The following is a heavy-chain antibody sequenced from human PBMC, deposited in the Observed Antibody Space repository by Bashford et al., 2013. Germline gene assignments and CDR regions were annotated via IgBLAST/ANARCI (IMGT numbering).Heavy chain of an antibody. CDR2: IIPIFGTA. D-gene: IGHD3-10*01. CDR1: GGTFSSYA. CDR3: ARFSTLITMVRELSGLMSFDI. V-gene: IGHV1-69*06. Sequence: SVKVSCKASGGTFSSYAISWVRQAPGQGLEWMGGIIPIFGTANYAQKFQGRVTITADKSTSTAYMELSSLRSEDTAVYYCARFSTLITMVRELSGLMSFDIWGQGTMVTV. J-gene: IGHJ3*02.